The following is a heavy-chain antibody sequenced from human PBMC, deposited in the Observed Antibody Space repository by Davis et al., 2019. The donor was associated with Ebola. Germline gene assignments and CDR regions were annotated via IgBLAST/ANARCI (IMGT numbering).Heavy chain of an antibody. V-gene: IGHV4-34*01. D-gene: IGHD3-3*01. CDR2: INHSGST. CDR3: ARAHRTYYDFWKGHRFYGMDV. CDR1: GGSFSGYY. Sequence: MPSETLSLTCAVYGGSFSGYYWSWIRQPPGKGLEWIGEINHSGSTNYNPSLKSRVTISVDTSKNQFSLKLSSVTAADTAVYYCARAHRTYYDFWKGHRFYGMDVWGQGTTVTVSS. J-gene: IGHJ6*02.